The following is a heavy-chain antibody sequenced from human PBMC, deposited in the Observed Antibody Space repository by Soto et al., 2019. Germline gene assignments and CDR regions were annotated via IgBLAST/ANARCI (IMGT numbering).Heavy chain of an antibody. D-gene: IGHD3-3*01. CDR2: IYHSGST. CDR1: GGSISSSNW. Sequence: QVQLQESGPGLVKPSGTLSLTCAVSGGSISSSNWWSWVRQPPGKGLEWIGEIYHSGSTNYNPSLKSRVPISVHKSQNQFSLKLSSVTAADTAVYYCARNNYDFWSVYYTNYYYGMDVWGQGTTVTVSS. V-gene: IGHV4-4*02. CDR3: ARNNYDFWSVYYTNYYYGMDV. J-gene: IGHJ6*02.